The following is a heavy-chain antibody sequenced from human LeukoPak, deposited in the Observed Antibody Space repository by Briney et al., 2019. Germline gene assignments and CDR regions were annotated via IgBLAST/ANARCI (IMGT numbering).Heavy chain of an antibody. CDR3: ARCHSSRWNGIDY. D-gene: IGHD6-13*01. CDR2: IHSGGNT. CDR1: GLTVRSNY. J-gene: IGHJ4*02. V-gene: IGHV3-53*01. Sequence: PGGSLRLSCAASGLTVRSNYMSWVRQAPGKGLEWVSVIHSGGNTYYADSVKGRFTISRDNSRNTMDLQMNSLRAEDTAVYYCARCHSSRWNGIDYWGQGTLVTVSS.